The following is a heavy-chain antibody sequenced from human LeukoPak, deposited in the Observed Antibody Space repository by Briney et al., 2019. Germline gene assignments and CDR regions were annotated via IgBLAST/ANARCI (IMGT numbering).Heavy chain of an antibody. CDR1: GGSISSSSYY. D-gene: IGHD3-22*01. CDR3: ARHGSAAYYYDSSGYYENLHY. J-gene: IGHJ4*02. Sequence: PSETLSLSCTVSGGSISSSSYYWGWIRQPPGKGLEWIGSIYYSGSTYYNPSLKSRVTISVDTPKNQFSLKLSSVTAADTAVYYCARHGSAAYYYDSSGYYENLHYWDKGTLVTVSS. V-gene: IGHV4-39*01. CDR2: IYYSGST.